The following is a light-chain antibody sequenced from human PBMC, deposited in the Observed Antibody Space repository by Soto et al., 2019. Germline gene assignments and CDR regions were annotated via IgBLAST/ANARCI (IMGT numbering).Light chain of an antibody. CDR3: GTWDSSLSVYV. V-gene: IGLV1-51*01. CDR1: SSNIGNNY. CDR2: DNN. Sequence: QSVLTQPPSVSAAPGQKVTISCSGSSSNIGNNYVSWYQQLPGTAPKLLIYDNNKRPSGIPDRFSGSKSGTSATLGITGLQTGDEADYYCGTWDSSLSVYVFGTGIKLTVL. J-gene: IGLJ1*01.